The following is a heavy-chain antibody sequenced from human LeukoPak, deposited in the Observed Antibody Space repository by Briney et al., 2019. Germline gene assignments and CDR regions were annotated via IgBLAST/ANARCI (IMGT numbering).Heavy chain of an antibody. CDR3: ARDGWNNGWTPFDH. J-gene: IGHJ4*02. D-gene: IGHD1/OR15-1a*01. Sequence: GASVKVSCKASGYTFTSYGISWVRQAPGQGLEWMGWISADNANTNYAQKLQGRVTMTTDTSKNTAYMELRSLRSDDTAVYYCARDGWNNGWTPFDHWGQGTLVTVSS. CDR1: GYTFTSYG. V-gene: IGHV1-18*01. CDR2: ISADNANT.